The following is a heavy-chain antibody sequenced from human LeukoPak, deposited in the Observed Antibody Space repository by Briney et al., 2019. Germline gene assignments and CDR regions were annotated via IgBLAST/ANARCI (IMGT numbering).Heavy chain of an antibody. Sequence: PGGSLRLSCAASGFTFSSYAMHWVRQAPGKGLEYVSAISSNGGSTYYANSVKGRFTISRDNSKNTVYLQMSSLRAEDTAVYYCAKSPYSSSRGFDYWGQGTLVTVSS. CDR1: GFTFSSYA. CDR3: AKSPYSSSRGFDY. J-gene: IGHJ4*02. V-gene: IGHV3-64*01. D-gene: IGHD6-13*01. CDR2: ISSNGGST.